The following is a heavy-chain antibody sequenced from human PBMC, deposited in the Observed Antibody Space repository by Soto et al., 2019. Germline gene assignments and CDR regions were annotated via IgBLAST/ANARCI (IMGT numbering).Heavy chain of an antibody. CDR2: ISYGGST. D-gene: IGHD5-18*01. CDR3: SRGILV. J-gene: IGHJ4*02. V-gene: IGHV4-31*03. CDR1: DGSINSGGYC. Sequence: QVQLQESGPGLVKPSQTLSLTCTVSDGSINSGGYCWSWIREHPGKGLDWIGCISYGGSTSYNPSLKSRVTLSVDTSKNQFSLKLTSVTAADTAVYYWSRGILVWGQGALITVSS.